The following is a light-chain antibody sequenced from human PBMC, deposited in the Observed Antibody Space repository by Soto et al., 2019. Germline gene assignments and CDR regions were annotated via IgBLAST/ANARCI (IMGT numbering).Light chain of an antibody. CDR1: QDIGTY. CDR2: DAS. Sequence: AIRMTQSPSSFSASTGDRVSITCRATQDIGTYLAWYQQIPGKAPKLLIYDASTLQTGVPSRFSGSGSGTDFTLTISYLQSEDFGTYYCQQYNSYPCTFGQGTRLEIK. V-gene: IGKV1-8*01. CDR3: QQYNSYPCT. J-gene: IGKJ5*01.